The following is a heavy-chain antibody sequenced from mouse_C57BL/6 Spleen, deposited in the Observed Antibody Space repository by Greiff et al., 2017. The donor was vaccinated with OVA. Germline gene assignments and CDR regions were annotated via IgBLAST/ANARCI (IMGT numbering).Heavy chain of an antibody. CDR1: GFSFNTYA. D-gene: IGHD3-2*02. Sequence: EVHLVESGGGLVQPKGSLKLSCAASGFSFNTYAMNWVRQAPGKGLEWVARIRSKSNNYATYYADSVKDRFTISRDDSESMLYLQMNNLKTEDTAMYYCVRGCSGLYYAMDYWGQGTSVTVSS. CDR2: IRSKSNNYAT. CDR3: VRGCSGLYYAMDY. V-gene: IGHV10-1*01. J-gene: IGHJ4*01.